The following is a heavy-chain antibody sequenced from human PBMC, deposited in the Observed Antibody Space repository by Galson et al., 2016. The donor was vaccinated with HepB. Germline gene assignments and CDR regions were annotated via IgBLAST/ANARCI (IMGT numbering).Heavy chain of an antibody. CDR2: IYYSGFT. D-gene: IGHD3-22*01. Sequence: ETLSLTCTVSGGSISSSNYYWGWIRQPPGKGLEWIGTIYYSGFTYYNPSLKSRVTISVDKSKNQFSLNLSSVTAADTAVYYCARQAYYYDTRGYYHRHPDYWGQGTLVTVSS. J-gene: IGHJ4*02. CDR1: GGSISSSNYY. V-gene: IGHV4-39*01. CDR3: ARQAYYYDTRGYYHRHPDY.